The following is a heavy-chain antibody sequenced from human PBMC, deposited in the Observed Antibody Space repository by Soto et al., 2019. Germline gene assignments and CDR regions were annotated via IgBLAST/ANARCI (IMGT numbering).Heavy chain of an antibody. CDR1: GGTFSSYA. Sequence: QVQLVQSGAEVKKPGSSVKVSCKASGGTFSSYAISWVRQAPGQGLEWMGGIIPIFGTANYAQKFQGRVMIXAXVSTSTAYMELSSLRSEDTAVYYCARDITMVRGVIDWGQGTLVTVSS. CDR3: ARDITMVRGVID. CDR2: IIPIFGTA. J-gene: IGHJ4*02. D-gene: IGHD3-10*01. V-gene: IGHV1-69*12.